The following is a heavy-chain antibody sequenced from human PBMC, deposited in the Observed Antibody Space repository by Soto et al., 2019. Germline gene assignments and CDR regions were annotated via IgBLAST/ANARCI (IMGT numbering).Heavy chain of an antibody. J-gene: IGHJ2*01. CDR1: GESFSGYY. D-gene: IGHD5-12*01. CDR3: ARGLYSGDDSPLDFDL. CDR2: INHSRST. V-gene: IGHV4-34*01. Sequence: QVQLQQWGAGLLKPSETLSLTCAVYGESFSGYYWNWIRQPPGKGLEWIGEINHSRSTNFNPSLKRRLTISVNTCKCQVSHKISYVTAADTAVYYCARGLYSGDDSPLDFDLWGRGTLVTVST.